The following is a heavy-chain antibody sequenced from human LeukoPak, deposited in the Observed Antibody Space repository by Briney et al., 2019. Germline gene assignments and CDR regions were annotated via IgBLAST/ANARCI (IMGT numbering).Heavy chain of an antibody. D-gene: IGHD1-14*01. CDR3: AKATGYLL. CDR1: GLTLSNYW. CDR2: ISNSDGST. V-gene: IGHV3-23*01. J-gene: IGHJ4*02. Sequence: GGSLRLSCVAPGLTLSNYWMSWVRQAPGKGLEWVSTISNSDGSTYYADSVKGRFSISRDNSENTLYLQMNSLRAEDTAVYYCAKATGYLLWGQGTLVTVSS.